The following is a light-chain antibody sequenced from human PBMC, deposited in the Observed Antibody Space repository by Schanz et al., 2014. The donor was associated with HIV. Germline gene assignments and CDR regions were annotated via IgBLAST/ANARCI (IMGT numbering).Light chain of an antibody. J-gene: IGKJ1*01. Sequence: EIVLTQSQDTLSLSPGERATLSCRASQTVSSSSLAWYQQKPGQSPRLLIYGASTRATGIPDRFSGSGSGTDFTLTISRLEPEDFAVYYCQQYSSWPWTFGLGTMVEIK. CDR3: QQYSSWPWT. V-gene: IGKV3-20*01. CDR1: QTVSSSS. CDR2: GAS.